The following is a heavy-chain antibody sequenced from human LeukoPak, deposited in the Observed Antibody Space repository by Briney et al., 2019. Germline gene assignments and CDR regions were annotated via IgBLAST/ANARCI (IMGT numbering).Heavy chain of an antibody. D-gene: IGHD5-12*01. CDR1: GFTFSDYY. J-gene: IGHJ4*02. Sequence: GGSLRLSCAASGFTFSDYYMSWIRQAPGKGLGWVAYITSSGDDIYYADSVKGRFTISRDNAKNALFLRMSSLRVEDTATYYCASDIVATSGDFWGQGTLVSVSS. CDR3: ASDIVATSGDF. CDR2: ITSSGDDI. V-gene: IGHV3-11*01.